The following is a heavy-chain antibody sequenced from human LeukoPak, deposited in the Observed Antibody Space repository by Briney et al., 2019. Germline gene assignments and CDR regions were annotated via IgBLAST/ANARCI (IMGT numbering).Heavy chain of an antibody. Sequence: ASVKVSCKASGYTFTTYAMHWVRQAPGQGLEWMGWINPNSGGTNYAQKFQGWVTMTRGTSISTAYMELSRLRSDDTAVYYCAREGAPAAMSNWGQGTLVTVSS. CDR3: AREGAPAAMSN. V-gene: IGHV1-2*04. D-gene: IGHD2-2*01. CDR1: GYTFTTYA. CDR2: INPNSGGT. J-gene: IGHJ4*02.